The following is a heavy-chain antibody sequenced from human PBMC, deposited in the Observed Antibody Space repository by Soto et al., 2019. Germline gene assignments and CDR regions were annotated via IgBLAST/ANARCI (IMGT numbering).Heavy chain of an antibody. V-gene: IGHV1-69*13. CDR2: IIPIFGTA. CDR1: GGTFSSYA. Sequence: SVKVSCKAAGGTFSSYAISWVRQAPGQGLEWMGGIIPIFGTANYAQKFQGRVTITADESTSTAYMELSSLRSEDTAVYYCARATYSSSWYFGWFDPWGQATLVTVSS. CDR3: ARATYSSSWYFGWFDP. D-gene: IGHD6-13*01. J-gene: IGHJ5*02.